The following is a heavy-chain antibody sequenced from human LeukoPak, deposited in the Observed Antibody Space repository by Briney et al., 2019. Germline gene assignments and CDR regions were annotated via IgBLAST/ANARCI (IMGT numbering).Heavy chain of an antibody. V-gene: IGHV4-34*01. J-gene: IGHJ4*02. Sequence: SETLSLTCAVYGGSFSGYYWSWIRQPPGKGLEWIGEINNSGSTNYNPSLKSRVTISVDTSKNQFSLKLSSVTAADTAVYYCARGATLRTYYYGSGTQGGDYWGQGTLVTVSS. D-gene: IGHD3-10*01. CDR1: GGSFSGYY. CDR2: INNSGST. CDR3: ARGATLRTYYYGSGTQGGDY.